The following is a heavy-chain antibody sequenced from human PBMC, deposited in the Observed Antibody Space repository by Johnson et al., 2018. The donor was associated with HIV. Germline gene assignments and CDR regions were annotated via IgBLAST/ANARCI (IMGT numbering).Heavy chain of an antibody. J-gene: IGHJ3*02. Sequence: QVQLVESGGGLVQPGRSLRLSCAASGFTFSSYAMHWVRQAPGKGLEWVAVISYDGSNKYYADSVKGRFTISRDNSKNTLYLQMNSLRAEDTAVYYCARDGTNTYAFDIWGQGTM. V-gene: IGHV3-30-3*01. CDR3: ARDGTNTYAFDI. CDR1: GFTFSSYA. CDR2: ISYDGSNK. D-gene: IGHD1-26*01.